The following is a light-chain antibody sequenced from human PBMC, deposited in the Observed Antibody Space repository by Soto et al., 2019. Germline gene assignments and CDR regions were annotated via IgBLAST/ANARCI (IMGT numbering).Light chain of an antibody. V-gene: IGKV3-20*01. J-gene: IGKJ1*01. Sequence: VLTQSPGTLSLSPGERATLSCRASQTVNSAYFAWYQQKPGQAPRLLIYGASSRDTGIPDRFSGSGSGTDFTLTISRLEPEDFVVYYCQQYGYSPWTFGQGTKVEIK. CDR1: QTVNSAY. CDR2: GAS. CDR3: QQYGYSPWT.